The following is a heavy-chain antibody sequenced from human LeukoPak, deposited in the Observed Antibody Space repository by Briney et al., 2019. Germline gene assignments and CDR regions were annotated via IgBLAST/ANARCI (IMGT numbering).Heavy chain of an antibody. CDR1: GFTFGNYA. Sequence: GGSLRLSRAASGFTFGNYAMNWVRQTPGKGLEWVSSIIGSGGSTYYADSVKGRFTISRDNSKNTLYLQMNSLRVEDTAVYYCAKGVQGSCSGTKCYYFDYWGQGTLVTVSA. V-gene: IGHV3-23*01. J-gene: IGHJ4*02. CDR2: IIGSGGST. CDR3: AKGVQGSCSGTKCYYFDY. D-gene: IGHD2-2*01.